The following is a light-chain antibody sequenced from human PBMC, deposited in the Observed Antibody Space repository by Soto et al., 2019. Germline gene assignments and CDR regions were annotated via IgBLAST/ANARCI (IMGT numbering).Light chain of an antibody. CDR2: EVS. CDR1: SSDVGGYNY. V-gene: IGLV2-14*01. Sequence: QSALTHPASVSGSPGQSITISCTGTSSDVGGYNYVSWYQQHPGKAPKLMIYEVSNRPSGVSNRFSGSKSGNTASLTISGLQAEDEADYYCSSYTSRSTLVFGTGTKLTVL. CDR3: SSYTSRSTLV. J-gene: IGLJ1*01.